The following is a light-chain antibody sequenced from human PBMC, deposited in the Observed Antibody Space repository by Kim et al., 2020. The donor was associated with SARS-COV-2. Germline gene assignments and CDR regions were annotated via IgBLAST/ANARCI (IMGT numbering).Light chain of an antibody. CDR3: QQYGDLPLS. V-gene: IGKV1-33*01. J-gene: IGKJ4*01. CDR1: QDVSNS. CDR2: DVS. Sequence: DIQMTQSPSSLSASVGDRVTITCQASQDVSNSLNWYQQKPGEAPRLLIYDVSNLETGVPSRFSGSGARTHFKLVISGLQPEDFATYYCQQYGDLPLSFGGGTKVDIK.